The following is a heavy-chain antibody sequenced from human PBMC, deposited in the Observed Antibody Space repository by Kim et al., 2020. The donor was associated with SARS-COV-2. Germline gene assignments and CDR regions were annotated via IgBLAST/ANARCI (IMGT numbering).Heavy chain of an antibody. CDR2: IYYSGST. CDR3: ARDLSKGFNWFDP. V-gene: IGHV4-31*03. Sequence: SETLSLTCTVSGGSISSGGYYWSWIRQHPGKGLEWIGYIYYSGSTYYNPSLKSRVTISVDTSKNQFSLKLSSVTAADTAVYYCARDLSKGFNWFDPWGQGTLVTVSS. J-gene: IGHJ5*02. CDR1: GGSISSGGYY.